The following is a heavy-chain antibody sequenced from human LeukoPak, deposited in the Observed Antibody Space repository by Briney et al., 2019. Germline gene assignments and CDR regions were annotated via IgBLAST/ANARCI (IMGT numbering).Heavy chain of an antibody. V-gene: IGHV3-48*03. CDR1: GFTFSSYE. D-gene: IGHD1-26*01. J-gene: IGHJ4*02. CDR3: ARYIGGLGENNFDY. Sequence: GGSLRLSCAASGFTFSSYEMNWVRQAPGKGLEWVSYISSSGSTIYYADSVKGRFTVSRDNAKNSLYLQMNSLRAEDTAVYYCARYIGGLGENNFDYWGQGTLVTVSS. CDR2: ISSSGSTI.